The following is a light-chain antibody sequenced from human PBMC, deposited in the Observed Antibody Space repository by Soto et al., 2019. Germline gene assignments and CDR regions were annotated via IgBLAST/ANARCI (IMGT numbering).Light chain of an antibody. Sequence: DIVMTQSPDSLAVSLGERATINCKSSQSVLYSSNNKNYLAWYQQKPGQPPKLLINWASTRDSGVPDRFSGSGSGTDFTLTISSLQAEDVAVYYCQQSYSSPPTFGHGTKVEIK. CDR1: QSVLYSSNNKNY. CDR3: QQSYSSPPT. V-gene: IGKV4-1*01. CDR2: WAS. J-gene: IGKJ1*01.